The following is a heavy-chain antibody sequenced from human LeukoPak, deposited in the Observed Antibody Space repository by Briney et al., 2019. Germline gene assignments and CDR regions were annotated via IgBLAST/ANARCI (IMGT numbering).Heavy chain of an antibody. J-gene: IGHJ2*01. CDR3: AKDIAAAGTGWYFDL. CDR1: GFTFNNYG. D-gene: IGHD6-13*01. V-gene: IGHV3-33*06. Sequence: GRSLRLSCAASGFTFNNYGMHWVRQAPGRGLEWVALLWYDGTNENYADSVKGRFTISRDNSKNSLYLQMNSLRAEDTALYYCAKDIAAAGTGWYFDLWGRGTLVTVSS. CDR2: LWYDGTNE.